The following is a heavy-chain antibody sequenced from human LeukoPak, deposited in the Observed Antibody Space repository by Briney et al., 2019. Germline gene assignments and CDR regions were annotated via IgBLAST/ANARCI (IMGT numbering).Heavy chain of an antibody. J-gene: IGHJ5*02. CDR3: AKVYGDPGRFDP. Sequence: SETLSLTCTVSDYSISSVYYWGWVRQPPGTGLEWIGTIYHSGSTYYNPSLKSRVTISVDTSKNQSSLKLSSVTAADTAVYYCAKVYGDPGRFDPWGQGTLVTVSS. V-gene: IGHV4-38-2*02. CDR2: IYHSGST. D-gene: IGHD4-17*01. CDR1: DYSISSVYY.